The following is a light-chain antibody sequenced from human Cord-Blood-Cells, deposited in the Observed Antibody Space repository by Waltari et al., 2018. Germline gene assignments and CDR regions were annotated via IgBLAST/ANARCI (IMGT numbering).Light chain of an antibody. CDR1: KLGDKY. J-gene: IGLJ2*01. CDR2: QDS. CDR3: QAWDSSTVV. V-gene: IGLV3-1*01. Sequence: SYELTQPPSVSVSPGQTASITCSGDKLGDKYACWYQQKTGQSPVLVTYQDSKRPSGITERFSGSNAGNTATLTISGTQAMEEADYYCQAWDSSTVVFGGGTKLTVL.